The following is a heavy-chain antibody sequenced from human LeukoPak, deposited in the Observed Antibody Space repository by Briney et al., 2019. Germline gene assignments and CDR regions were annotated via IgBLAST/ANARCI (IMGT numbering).Heavy chain of an antibody. V-gene: IGHV3-21*01. CDR2: ISSSSSYI. CDR1: GFTFSSYS. J-gene: IGHJ4*02. CDR3: ARDDITMVRGVILPYDY. D-gene: IGHD3-10*01. Sequence: GGSLRLSCAASGFTFSSYSMNWVRQAPGKGLEWVSSISSSSSYIYYADSVKGRFTISGDNAKNSLYLQMNSLRAEDTAVYYCARDDITMVRGVILPYDYWGQGTLVTVSS.